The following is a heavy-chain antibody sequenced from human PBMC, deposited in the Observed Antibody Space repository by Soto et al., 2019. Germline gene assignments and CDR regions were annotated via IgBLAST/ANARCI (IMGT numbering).Heavy chain of an antibody. CDR1: GGSVNSGSHY. J-gene: IGHJ4*02. Sequence: PSETLSLTCTVSGGSVNSGSHYWGWIRQSPGKGLEWIGYIYYNGGTNNNPSLKSRVTISVDTSKNQFSLKLSSVTAADTAVYYCAREDNWNYGFGYWGQGTLVTVSS. V-gene: IGHV4-61*01. D-gene: IGHD1-7*01. CDR2: IYYNGGT. CDR3: AREDNWNYGFGY.